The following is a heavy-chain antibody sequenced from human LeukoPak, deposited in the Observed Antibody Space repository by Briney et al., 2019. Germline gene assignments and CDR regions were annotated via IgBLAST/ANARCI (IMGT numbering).Heavy chain of an antibody. CDR2: INHSGST. CDR3: AGANSYSSGWYY. Sequence: SEALSLTCAVYGGSFSGYYWSWIRQPPGKGQEWIGEINHSGSTNYNPSLKSRVTISVDTPKNQFSLKLSSVTAADTAVYYCAGANSYSSGWYYWGQGTLVTVSS. CDR1: GGSFSGYY. D-gene: IGHD6-19*01. J-gene: IGHJ4*02. V-gene: IGHV4-34*01.